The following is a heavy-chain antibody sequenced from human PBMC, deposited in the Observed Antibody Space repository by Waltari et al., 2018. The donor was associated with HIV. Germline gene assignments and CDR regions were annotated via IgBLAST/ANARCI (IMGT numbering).Heavy chain of an antibody. CDR3: AKDRLGYLTLGVFPDY. J-gene: IGHJ4*02. CDR2: SSGSDSGT. CDR1: GYTFSSSA. D-gene: IGHD3-10*01. V-gene: IGHV3-23*01. Sequence: EVQLLESGGDLVQPGGSMRLSCAASGYTFSSSAMNWVRPVPGKGLDCVSGSSGSDSGTYDGDSVKGRFTSSRDNSKNTLYLQMNSLRAEETAIYYCAKDRLGYLTLGVFPDYWGQGTLVIVSS.